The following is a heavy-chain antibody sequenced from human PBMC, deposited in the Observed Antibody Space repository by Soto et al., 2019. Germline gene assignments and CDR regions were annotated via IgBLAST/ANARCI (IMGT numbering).Heavy chain of an antibody. V-gene: IGHV3-72*01. D-gene: IGHD3-10*01. J-gene: IGHJ4*02. CDR3: VLWVRGIINY. Sequence: EVQLVESGGGLVQPGGSLRLSCAISGITFSDHDIDWVRQAAGKGLEWLGRSRTRADNYATDYAASVKGRFTFSRDDSKSSVSLQMRSLKTGDTAMYWCVLWVRGIINYWGPGTLVTVSS. CDR2: SRTRADNYAT. CDR1: GITFSDHD.